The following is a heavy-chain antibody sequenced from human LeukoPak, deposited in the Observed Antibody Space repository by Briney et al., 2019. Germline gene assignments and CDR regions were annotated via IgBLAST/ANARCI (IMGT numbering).Heavy chain of an antibody. CDR2: ISAYNGNT. D-gene: IGHD5-12*01. CDR3: ARVGSGHSGYQRNSPAGRYDY. J-gene: IGHJ4*02. Sequence: ASVKVSCKASGYTFTSYGISWVRQAPGQGLEWMGWISAYNGNTNYAQKLQGRVTMTTDTSTSTAYMELRSLRSDDTAVYYCARVGSGHSGYQRNSPAGRYDYWGQGTLVTVSS. V-gene: IGHV1-18*01. CDR1: GYTFTSYG.